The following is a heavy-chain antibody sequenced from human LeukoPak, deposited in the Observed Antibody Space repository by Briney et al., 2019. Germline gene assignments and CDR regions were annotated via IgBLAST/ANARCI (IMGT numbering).Heavy chain of an antibody. CDR3: AKLVAVAGRNY. J-gene: IGHJ4*02. CDR2: IRYDGNNK. V-gene: IGHV3-30*02. D-gene: IGHD6-19*01. Sequence: GGSLRLSCAASGFTFSTYGMHWVRQAPGKGLEWVSFIRYDGNNKYYGDSVKGRFTISRDNSKNTLYLQMNSLRAEDTAVYYCAKLVAVAGRNYWGQGTLVTVSS. CDR1: GFTFSTYG.